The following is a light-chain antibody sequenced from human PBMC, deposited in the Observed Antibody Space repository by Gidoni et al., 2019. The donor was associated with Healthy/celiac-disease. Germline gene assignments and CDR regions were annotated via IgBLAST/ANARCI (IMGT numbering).Light chain of an antibody. CDR3: CSYAGSSTLV. J-gene: IGLJ2*01. CDR1: SSDVGSYNL. CDR2: EGS. Sequence: QSALTQPATVSGSPGQSITISCTGTSSDVGSYNLVSWYQQHPGKAPKLMIYEGSKPPSGVSNRFSGSKSGNTASLTISGLQAEDEADYYCCSYAGSSTLVFGGGTKLTVL. V-gene: IGLV2-23*01.